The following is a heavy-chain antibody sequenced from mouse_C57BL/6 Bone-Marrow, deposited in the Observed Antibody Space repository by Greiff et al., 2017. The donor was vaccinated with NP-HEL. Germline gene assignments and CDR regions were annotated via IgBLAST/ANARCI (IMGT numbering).Heavy chain of an antibody. D-gene: IGHD2-1*01. J-gene: IGHJ3*01. CDR1: GFSFNTYA. Sequence: EVQGVESGGGLVQPKGSLKLSCAASGFSFNTYAMNWVRQAPGKGLAWVARIRSKSNNYATYYADSVKDRFTISRDDSESMLYLQMNNLKTEDTAMYYCVRHDGNYDWFAYWGQGTLVTVSA. CDR2: IRSKSNNYAT. V-gene: IGHV10-1*01. CDR3: VRHDGNYDWFAY.